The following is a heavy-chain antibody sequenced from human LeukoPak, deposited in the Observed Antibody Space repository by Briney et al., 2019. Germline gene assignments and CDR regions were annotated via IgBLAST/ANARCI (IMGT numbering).Heavy chain of an antibody. J-gene: IGHJ4*02. Sequence: SETLSLTCTVSGGSISSGDYYWSWIRQPPGKGLEWIAYMYYSGSTYYNPSLKSRVTMSVGTSKNQFSLKLSSVTAADTAVHYCAGSSGYYYVGYWGQGTLVTVSS. V-gene: IGHV4-30-4*01. CDR2: MYYSGST. CDR3: AGSSGYYYVGY. CDR1: GGSISSGDYY. D-gene: IGHD3-22*01.